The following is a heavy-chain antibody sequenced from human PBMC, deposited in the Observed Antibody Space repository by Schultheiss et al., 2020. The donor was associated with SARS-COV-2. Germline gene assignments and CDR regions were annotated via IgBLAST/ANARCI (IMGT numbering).Heavy chain of an antibody. V-gene: IGHV3-15*01. Sequence: GGSLRLSCAASGFTFSDHYMDWFRQAPGKGLEWVGRSRNKTDGGTTDYAAPVKGRFTISRDDSKNTAYLQMNSLRAEDTAVYYCARVGVGVIDYWGQGTLVTVSS. CDR3: ARVGVGVIDY. D-gene: IGHD3-16*02. CDR1: GFTFSDHY. J-gene: IGHJ4*02. CDR2: SRNKTDGGTT.